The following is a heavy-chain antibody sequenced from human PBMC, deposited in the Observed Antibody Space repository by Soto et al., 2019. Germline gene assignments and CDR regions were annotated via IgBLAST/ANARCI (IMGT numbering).Heavy chain of an antibody. CDR3: AKGYYDSSGYYRPNWFDP. Sequence: PGGSLRLSCVGSGFTFSSYAMSWVRQAPGKGLEWVSAISGSGGSTYYADSVKGRFTISRDNSKNTLYLQMNSLRAEDTAVYYCAKGYYDSSGYYRPNWFDPWGQGTLVTVSS. D-gene: IGHD3-22*01. V-gene: IGHV3-23*01. CDR1: GFTFSSYA. CDR2: ISGSGGST. J-gene: IGHJ5*02.